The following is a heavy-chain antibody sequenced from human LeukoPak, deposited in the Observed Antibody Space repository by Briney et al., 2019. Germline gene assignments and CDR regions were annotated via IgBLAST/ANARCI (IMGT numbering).Heavy chain of an antibody. CDR3: ARGVNDYDILTGE. J-gene: IGHJ4*02. CDR1: DGSISSGSYY. CDR2: IYTRGGT. D-gene: IGHD3-9*01. V-gene: IGHV4-61*02. Sequence: SETLSLTCTVSDGSISSGSYYWTWIRQPAGKGLEWIGRIYTRGGTTYNPSLKSRVTISIDTSKNQFSLKLSSVTAADTAVYYCARGVNDYDILTGEWGQGTLVTVSS.